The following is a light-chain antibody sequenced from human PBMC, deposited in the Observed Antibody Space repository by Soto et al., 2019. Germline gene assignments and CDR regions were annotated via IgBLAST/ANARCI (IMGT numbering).Light chain of an antibody. CDR3: QHYGISRT. Sequence: EIVLTQSPCTLSLSPGERATLTCRASQSLNSNYLAWYQHKSGQAPRLLIYAISSRAPGIPDRFSGSGSGTDFTLTISRLEPGDFAVYCCQHYGISRTFGQGTKVDIK. CDR2: AIS. CDR1: QSLNSNY. J-gene: IGKJ1*01. V-gene: IGKV3-20*01.